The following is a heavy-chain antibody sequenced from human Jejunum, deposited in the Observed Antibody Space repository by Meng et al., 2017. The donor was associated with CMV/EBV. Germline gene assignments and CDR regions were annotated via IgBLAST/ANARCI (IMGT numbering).Heavy chain of an antibody. D-gene: IGHD2-15*01. CDR3: ARSSGGHYVLDYADY. Sequence: SGGAFGSYAIIWVRQAPGQGLEWMGGIIPVFGTANYAQKFQGRVTITTDESTTTAYMELSSLTSEDTAVYYCARSSGGHYVLDYADYWGQGTLVTVSS. V-gene: IGHV1-69*05. J-gene: IGHJ4*02. CDR2: IIPVFGTA. CDR1: GGAFGSYA.